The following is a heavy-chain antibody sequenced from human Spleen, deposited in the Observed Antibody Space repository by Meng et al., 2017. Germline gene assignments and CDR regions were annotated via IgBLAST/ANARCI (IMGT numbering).Heavy chain of an antibody. CDR1: GYSFTSYW. CDR3: ARLMGGYSTSYNY. J-gene: IGHJ4*02. D-gene: IGHD6-13*01. V-gene: IGHV5-51*01. CDR2: IDPGDSDT. Sequence: GESLKISCRGSGYSFTSYWIGWVRQMPGKGLEWLGIIDPGDSDTRYSPSFRGEVTISADKSTITAYLQWSSLKASDTAIYYCARLMGGYSTSYNYWGQGTLVTVSS.